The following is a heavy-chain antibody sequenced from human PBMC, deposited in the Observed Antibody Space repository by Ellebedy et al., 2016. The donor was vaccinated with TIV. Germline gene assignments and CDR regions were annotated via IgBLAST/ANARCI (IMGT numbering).Heavy chain of an antibody. Sequence: PGGSLRLSCAASRFTFSSYWMTWVRQAPGKGLEWVANIKEDGTDKYYVDSVKGRFTISRDNANNALYLQMNNLRAEDTAIYYCARVFSLGDSSFYRHFDLWGRGTLVTVSS. CDR1: RFTFSSYW. D-gene: IGHD3-22*01. J-gene: IGHJ2*01. V-gene: IGHV3-7*01. CDR3: ARVFSLGDSSFYRHFDL. CDR2: IKEDGTDK.